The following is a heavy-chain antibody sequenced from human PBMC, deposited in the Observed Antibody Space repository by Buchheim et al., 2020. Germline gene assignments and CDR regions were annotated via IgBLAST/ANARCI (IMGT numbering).Heavy chain of an antibody. CDR1: GFTFSSYE. CDR2: ISSSDSTQ. D-gene: IGHD7-27*01. V-gene: IGHV3-48*03. J-gene: IGHJ6*02. CDR3: ARDGNLAPGEYGMDI. Sequence: EVQLVESGGGLVQPGGSLRLSCAASGFTFSSYEMNWVRQAPEKGLEWVSYISSSDSTQFYADSVKGRFTISSDNAKNSLYLQMNSLRAEDTAIYYCARDGNLAPGEYGMDIWGQGTT.